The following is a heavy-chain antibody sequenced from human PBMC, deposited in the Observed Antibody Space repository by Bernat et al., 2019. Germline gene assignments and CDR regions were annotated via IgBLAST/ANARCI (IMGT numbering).Heavy chain of an antibody. V-gene: IGHV1-18*01. D-gene: IGHD6-19*01. CDR1: GYTFTSYG. Sequence: QVQLVQDEAEVKKPGASVKVSCKASGYTFTSYGISWVRQAPGQGLEWMGWISAYNGNTNYAQKLQGRVTMTTDTSTSTAYMELRSLRSDDTAVYYCARDNREVAVAGTTDYWGQVSFVTVAS. J-gene: IGHJ4*02. CDR2: ISAYNGNT. CDR3: ARDNREVAVAGTTDY.